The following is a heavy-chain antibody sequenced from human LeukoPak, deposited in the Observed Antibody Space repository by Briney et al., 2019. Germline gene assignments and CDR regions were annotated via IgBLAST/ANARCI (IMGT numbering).Heavy chain of an antibody. CDR2: INPSGGNT. CDR1: GYTFTSYY. V-gene: IGHV1-46*01. CDR3: ARASVRYSSPADVGGDFDY. J-gene: IGHJ4*02. D-gene: IGHD6-13*01. Sequence: ASVKVSCKASGYTFTSYYMHWVRQAPGQGLEWMGIINPSGGNTSYAQKFQGRVTMTRDTSTSTVYMELSSLRSEDTAVYYCARASVRYSSPADVGGDFDYWGQGTLVTVSS.